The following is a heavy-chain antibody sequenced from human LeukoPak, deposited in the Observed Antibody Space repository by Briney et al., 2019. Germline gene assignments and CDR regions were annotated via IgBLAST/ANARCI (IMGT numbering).Heavy chain of an antibody. CDR2: FDPEDGET. V-gene: IGHV1-24*01. D-gene: IGHD3-3*01. CDR1: GYTLTELS. J-gene: IGHJ4*02. CDR3: ATDFPGRSVDFDY. Sequence: EASVKVSCKVSGYTLTELSIHWVRQAPGKGLEWMGGFDPEDGETIYAQKFQGRVTMTEDTSTDTAYMELSSLRSEDTAVYYCATDFPGRSVDFDYWGQGTLVTVSS.